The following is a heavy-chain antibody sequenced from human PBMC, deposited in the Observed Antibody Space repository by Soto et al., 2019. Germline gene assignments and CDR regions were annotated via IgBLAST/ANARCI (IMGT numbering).Heavy chain of an antibody. D-gene: IGHD3-22*01. CDR2: ISWNSGLM. Sequence: GGSLRLSCEASGFTFDDYAMQWVRQAPGKGLERVSGISWNSGLMVYADSVKGRFTISRDNAKNSLYLQMDSLRPEDTALYYCARDSRYYDSSGAFDYWGQGTLVTVSS. CDR3: ARDSRYYDSSGAFDY. J-gene: IGHJ4*02. CDR1: GFTFDDYA. V-gene: IGHV3-9*01.